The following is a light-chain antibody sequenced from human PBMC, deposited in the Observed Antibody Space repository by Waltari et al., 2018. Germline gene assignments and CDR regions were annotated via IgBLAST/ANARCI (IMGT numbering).Light chain of an antibody. J-gene: IGKJ1*01. CDR3: QQYDGHGRT. CDR1: QTLNNW. Sequence: DIQVTQSPSTLAASVGDRVTLTCRASQTLNNWLAWYQHKPGKAPKLLIYKASRLQSGVPSRFSGSGSGTEFTLTISSLQPDDFATYYCQQYDGHGRTFGQGTKVEI. CDR2: KAS. V-gene: IGKV1-5*03.